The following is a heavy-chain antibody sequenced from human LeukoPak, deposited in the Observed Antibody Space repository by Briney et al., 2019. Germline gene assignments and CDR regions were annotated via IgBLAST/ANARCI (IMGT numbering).Heavy chain of an antibody. CDR2: IYYTGST. J-gene: IGHJ6*03. CDR3: ARATSWSYYYMDV. CDR1: GGPISTYY. Sequence: SETLSLTCTVSGGPISTYYWSWIRQSPGKELEWIGFIYYTGSTRYNPSLKSRVAISVDTSKNQFSLKLSSVTAADTAVYYCARATSWSYYYMDVWAKGTTVTVS. V-gene: IGHV4-59*01.